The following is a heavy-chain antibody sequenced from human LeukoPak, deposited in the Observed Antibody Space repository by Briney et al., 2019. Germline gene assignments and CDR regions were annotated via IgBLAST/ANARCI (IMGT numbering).Heavy chain of an antibody. Sequence: SETLSLTCTVSGGSMNNRDYYWSWIRQPPGKGLEWVGYIYYSGSTYYNPSLKSRVTISEDTPKNQFYLKLTPATAADTAVYYCARNWGAAGWDNYNGMDVWGQGTTVIVSS. CDR3: ARNWGAAGWDNYNGMDV. V-gene: IGHV4-30-4*01. CDR1: GGSMNNRDYY. J-gene: IGHJ6*02. D-gene: IGHD7-27*01. CDR2: IYYSGST.